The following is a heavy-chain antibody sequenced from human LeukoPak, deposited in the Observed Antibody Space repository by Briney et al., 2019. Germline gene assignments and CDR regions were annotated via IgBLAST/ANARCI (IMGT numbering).Heavy chain of an antibody. CDR1: GFTFSSYS. CDR2: ITSSSNTI. V-gene: IGHV3-48*01. J-gene: IGHJ4*02. Sequence: PGGSLRLSCAASGFTFSSYSMNWVRQAPGKGLEWVSYITSSSNTIYYADSVKGRFTISRDNAKNSLYLQMNSLRAEDTAVYYCARENALYYFDYWGQGTLVTVSS. CDR3: ARENALYYFDY. D-gene: IGHD2-2*01.